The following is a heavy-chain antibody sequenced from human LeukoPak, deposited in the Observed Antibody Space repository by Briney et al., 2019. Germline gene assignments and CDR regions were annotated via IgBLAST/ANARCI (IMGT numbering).Heavy chain of an antibody. CDR1: EYSFTSYW. J-gene: IGHJ4*02. CDR2: LYPGDSDT. D-gene: IGHD4-17*01. V-gene: IGHV5-51*01. Sequence: HGESLKFSCKGSEYSFTSYWLGWVRQMPGKGLEWMGILYPGDSDTRYSPSFQGQVTISADKSVSTAYLQWSSLKASDTAMYYCARHRPCGDYYFDYWSQGTLVTVSS. CDR3: ARHRPCGDYYFDY.